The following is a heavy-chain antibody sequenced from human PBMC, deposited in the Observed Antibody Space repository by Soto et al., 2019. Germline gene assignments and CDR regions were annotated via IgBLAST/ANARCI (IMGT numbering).Heavy chain of an antibody. CDR1: GDLFSANSAA. CDR3: VRQPLATLALYGMDV. Sequence: PSQHLCLTCSIYGDLFSANSAAWNWIRQSRSRDLEWLGRTYYRSKWNYDYAESVKSRMSITPDTSNNQFSLQLNSVTPDDTAVYYCVRQPLATLALYGMDVWGQGNTVTASS. V-gene: IGHV6-1*01. CDR2: TYYRSKWNY. D-gene: IGHD6-6*01. J-gene: IGHJ6*02.